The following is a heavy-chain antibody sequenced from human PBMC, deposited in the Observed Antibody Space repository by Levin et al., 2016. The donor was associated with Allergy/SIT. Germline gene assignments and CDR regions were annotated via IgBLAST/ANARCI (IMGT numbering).Heavy chain of an antibody. CDR2: INPNSGGT. J-gene: IGHJ6*02. V-gene: IGHV1-2*04. Sequence: ASVKVSCKASGYTFTGYYMHWVRQAPGQGLEWMGWINPNSGGTNYAQKFQGWVTMTRDTSISTAYMELSRLRSDDTAVYYCARGFEVIMSRSPLYYYYGMDVWGQGTTVTVSS. D-gene: IGHD3-3*01. CDR3: ARGFEVIMSRSPLYYYYGMDV. CDR1: GYTFTGYY.